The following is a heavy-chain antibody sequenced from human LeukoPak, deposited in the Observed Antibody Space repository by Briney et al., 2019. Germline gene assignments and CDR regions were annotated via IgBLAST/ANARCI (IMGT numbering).Heavy chain of an antibody. D-gene: IGHD2/OR15-2a*01. CDR3: AADTPVPLAQIDY. CDR2: VRAKTDGGTT. Sequence: GGSLRLSCAVSGFTFTNAWMNWVRQGPGKGLEWVGRVRAKTDGGTTEYAAPVKGRFSISRDDSTNTVYLQMNSLITEDTAIYYCAADTPVPLAQIDYWGQGALVTVSS. J-gene: IGHJ4*02. CDR1: GFTFTNAW. V-gene: IGHV3-15*01.